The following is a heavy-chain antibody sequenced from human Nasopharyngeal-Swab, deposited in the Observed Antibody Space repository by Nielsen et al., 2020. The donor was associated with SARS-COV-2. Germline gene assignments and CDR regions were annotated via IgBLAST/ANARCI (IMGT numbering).Heavy chain of an antibody. D-gene: IGHD6-6*01. Sequence: GGSLRLSCAASGFTFSTYWMPWVRQPPGKGLLWVSRINTDGTTTNYADSVKGRFTISRDNSKNTLYLQMNSLRAADTAVYYCASGIAARYQFDYWGQGTLVTVSS. V-gene: IGHV3-74*01. CDR3: ASGIAARYQFDY. CDR2: INTDGTTT. J-gene: IGHJ4*02. CDR1: GFTFSTYW.